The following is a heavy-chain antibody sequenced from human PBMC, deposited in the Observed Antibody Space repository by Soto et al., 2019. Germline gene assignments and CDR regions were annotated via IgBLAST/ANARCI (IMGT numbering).Heavy chain of an antibody. D-gene: IGHD4-17*01. CDR1: GGTFSTFG. CDR2: IIPFFGTA. V-gene: IGHV1-69*13. CDR3: ARTDPMDDGDKYYYDF. Sequence: GASVKVSCKTSGGTFSTFGISWVRQAPGQGLEWMGGIIPFFGTAEYSQKFEDRITITADESTNTVYMDLRSLTSEDTAIYYCARTDPMDDGDKYYYDFWGQGALVTVSS. J-gene: IGHJ4*02.